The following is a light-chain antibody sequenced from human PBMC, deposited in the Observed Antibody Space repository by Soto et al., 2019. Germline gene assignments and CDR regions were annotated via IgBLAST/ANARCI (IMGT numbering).Light chain of an antibody. V-gene: IGKV1-39*01. Sequence: DIQMTQSPSSLSASVGDRVTINCRASQNIINFLNWYQQRPGKAPKLLIYAASSLHSGVSSRFSGSGSGTDFTLTTSSLQPEDFAAYYCQHSYTTPPTVGGGTKVDIK. CDR2: AAS. J-gene: IGKJ4*01. CDR1: QNIINF. CDR3: QHSYTTPPT.